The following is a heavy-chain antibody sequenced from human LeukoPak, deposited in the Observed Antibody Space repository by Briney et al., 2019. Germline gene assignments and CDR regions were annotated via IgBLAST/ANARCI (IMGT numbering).Heavy chain of an antibody. CDR3: AREDYDSRPGDAFDI. D-gene: IGHD3-22*01. CDR1: GGSISSGGYY. J-gene: IGHJ3*02. V-gene: IGHV4-31*03. CDR2: IYYSGST. Sequence: SQTLSLTCTASGGSISSGGYYWSWIRQHPGKGLEWIGYIYYSGSTYYNPSLKSRVTISVDTSKNQFSLKLSSVTAADTAVYYCAREDYDSRPGDAFDIWGQGTMVTVSS.